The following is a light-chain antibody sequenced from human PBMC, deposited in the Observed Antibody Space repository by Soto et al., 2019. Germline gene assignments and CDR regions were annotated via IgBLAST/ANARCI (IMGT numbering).Light chain of an antibody. CDR3: QQYGSSGT. CDR2: GAS. Sequence: IVLTQSPGTLSLSPGERGALSCRASQSVSSNYVAWYQQKPGQAPRLLISGASNRATGTPDRFRGSGSGTDFTLTISRLEPEDFAVYHCQQYGSSGTFGQGTKVDIK. CDR1: QSVSSNY. J-gene: IGKJ1*01. V-gene: IGKV3-20*01.